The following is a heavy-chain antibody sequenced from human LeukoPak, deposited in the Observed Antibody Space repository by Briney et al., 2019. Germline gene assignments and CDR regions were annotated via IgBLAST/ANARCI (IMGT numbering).Heavy chain of an antibody. V-gene: IGHV3-23*01. J-gene: IGHJ4*02. CDR1: GFTFSTYT. CDR2: ISGSGGST. CDR3: AKGASSSWYDY. Sequence: PGGSVRLSCADSGFTFSTYTMTWVRQVPGKGLEWVSVISGSGGSTYYADSVKGRFTFSRDNSKYTLYLQMNSLRAEDTAVYYCAKGASSSWYDYWGQGTLVTVSS. D-gene: IGHD6-13*01.